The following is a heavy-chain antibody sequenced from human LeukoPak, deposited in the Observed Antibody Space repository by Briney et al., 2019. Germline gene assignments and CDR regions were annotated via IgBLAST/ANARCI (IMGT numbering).Heavy chain of an antibody. J-gene: IGHJ5*02. CDR2: IWYDGSNK. CDR1: GFTFSSYG. Sequence: PGGSLRLSCAASGFTFSSYGMHWVRQAPGKGLEWVAVIWYDGSNKYYADSVKGRFTISRDNAKNSLYLQMNSLRAEDTAVYYCARAAGPRRNWFDPWGQGTLVTVSS. V-gene: IGHV3-33*01. CDR3: ARAAGPRRNWFDP.